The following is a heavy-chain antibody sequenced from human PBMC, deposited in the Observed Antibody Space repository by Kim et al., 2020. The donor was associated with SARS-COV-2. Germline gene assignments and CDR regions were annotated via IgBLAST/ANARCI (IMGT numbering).Heavy chain of an antibody. CDR3: ARGGLGDYDSSSYYFMNY. CDR2: IIPIFGTA. J-gene: IGHJ4*02. V-gene: IGHV1-69*13. Sequence: SVKVSCKASGGTFSSYAISWVRQAPGQGLEWMGGIIPIFGTANYAQKFQGRVTITADESTSTAYMELSSLRSEDTAVYYCARGGLGDYDSSSYYFMNYWGQGTLVTVSS. CDR1: GGTFSSYA. D-gene: IGHD3-22*01.